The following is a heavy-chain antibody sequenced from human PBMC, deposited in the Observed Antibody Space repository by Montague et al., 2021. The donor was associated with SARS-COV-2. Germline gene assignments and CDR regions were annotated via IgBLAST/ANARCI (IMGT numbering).Heavy chain of an antibody. CDR2: IADDGGIK. J-gene: IGHJ4*02. CDR1: GFTFSSYA. Sequence: SLRLSCAASGFTFSSYAMSWVRRAPGKGLEWVADIADDGGIKHYGHSVKGRFTISRDNSRNTVYLQVNSLRPEDTALYQCAREVWKTYYFDYWGQGTLVTVSS. CDR3: AREVWKTYYFDY. D-gene: IGHD1-1*01. V-gene: IGHV3-30-3*01.